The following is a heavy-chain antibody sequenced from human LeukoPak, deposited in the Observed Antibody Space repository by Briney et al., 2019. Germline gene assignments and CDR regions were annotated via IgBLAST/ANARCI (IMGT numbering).Heavy chain of an antibody. D-gene: IGHD2-15*01. J-gene: IGHJ4*02. CDR2: IKSKTDGGTT. Sequence: GGSLRLSCAASGFTFSNAWMSWVRQAPGKGLEWVGRIKSKTDGGTTDYAAPVKGRFTISRDDSKNTPYLQMNSLKTEDTAVYYCTTLVVVAARDYWGQGTLVTVSS. CDR1: GFTFSNAW. V-gene: IGHV3-15*01. CDR3: TTLVVVAARDY.